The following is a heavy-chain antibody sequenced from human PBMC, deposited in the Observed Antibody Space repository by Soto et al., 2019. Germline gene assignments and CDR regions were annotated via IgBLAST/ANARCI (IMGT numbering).Heavy chain of an antibody. CDR1: GFSLSTSGVG. CDR2: VYWDDTK. Sequence: QITLKESGPTLVKPTQTLTLTCTFSGFSLSTSGVGVGWIRQPPGKALEWLAVVYWDDTKHYSPSLKSRLTLTKDTSKNQVVLTMTNMDPVDPATYFCAHKGYGDYPLDYWGQGTLVTVSS. D-gene: IGHD4-17*01. J-gene: IGHJ4*02. V-gene: IGHV2-5*02. CDR3: AHKGYGDYPLDY.